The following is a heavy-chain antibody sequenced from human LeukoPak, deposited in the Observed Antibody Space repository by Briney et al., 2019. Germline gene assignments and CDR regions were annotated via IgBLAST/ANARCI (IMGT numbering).Heavy chain of an antibody. V-gene: IGHV3-23*01. D-gene: IGHD1-26*01. J-gene: IGHJ4*02. CDR1: GFTFSSYA. CDR3: AKDPAKWELVPYYFDY. CDR2: ISGSGGST. Sequence: GGSLRLSCAASGFTFSSYAMSWVRQAPGKGLEWVSAISGSGGSTYYADSVKGRFTISRDNSKNTLYLQMNSLRAEDTAVYYCAKDPAKWELVPYYFDYWGQGTLVTVSS.